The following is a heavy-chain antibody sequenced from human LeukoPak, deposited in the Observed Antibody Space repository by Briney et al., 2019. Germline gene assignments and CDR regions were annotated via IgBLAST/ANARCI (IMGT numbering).Heavy chain of an antibody. CDR2: IRYDGSNK. Sequence: PGGSLRLSSAASGFTFSSYGMHWVRQAPGKGLEWVAFIRYDGSNKYYADSVKGRFTISRDNSKNTLYLQMNSLRAEDTAVYYCAKDQKDYYDSSGSGYWGQGTLVTVSS. CDR3: AKDQKDYYDSSGSGY. V-gene: IGHV3-30*02. J-gene: IGHJ4*02. CDR1: GFTFSSYG. D-gene: IGHD3-22*01.